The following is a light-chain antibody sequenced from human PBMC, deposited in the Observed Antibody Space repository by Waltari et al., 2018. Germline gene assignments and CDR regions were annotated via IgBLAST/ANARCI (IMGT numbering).Light chain of an antibody. J-gene: IGLJ2*01. CDR1: SSDVGGYKY. CDR2: WVF. Sequence: QSALTQPPSASGSPGQSVTISCTGTSSDVGGYKYVSWYQFHPAQAPKLLVYWVFKRPPGGPYPFSGSKSGNTASLIVSGLQAEDEAEYYCSSYAGNNFVVFGGGTQLTVL. CDR3: SSYAGNNFVV. V-gene: IGLV2-8*01.